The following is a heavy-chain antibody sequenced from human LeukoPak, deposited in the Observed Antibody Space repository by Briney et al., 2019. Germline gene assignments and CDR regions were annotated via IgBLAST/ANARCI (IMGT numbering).Heavy chain of an antibody. J-gene: IGHJ4*02. V-gene: IGHV3-23*01. Sequence: PGGSLRLSCAASGFTFSSYAMSWLRRAPGKGLEWVSAISGSGGSTYYADSVKGRFTISRDNSKNTLYLQMNSLRAEDTAVYYCAKGGVLLWFGGNDYWGQGTLVTVSS. CDR1: GFTFSSYA. CDR2: ISGSGGST. CDR3: AKGGVLLWFGGNDY. D-gene: IGHD3-10*01.